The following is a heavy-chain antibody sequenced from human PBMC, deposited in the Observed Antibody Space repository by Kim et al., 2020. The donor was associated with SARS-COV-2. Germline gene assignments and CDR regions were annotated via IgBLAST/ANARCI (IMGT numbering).Heavy chain of an antibody. V-gene: IGHV3-30*18. Sequence: GGSLRLSCAASGFTFSSYGMHWVRQAPGKGLEWVAVISYDGSNKYYADSVKGRFTISRDNSKNTLYLQMNSLRAEDTAVYYCAKDRKNGCYYCYYGMDVWGQGTTVTVSS. CDR2: ISYDGSNK. CDR1: GFTFSSYG. J-gene: IGHJ6*02. CDR3: AKDRKNGCYYCYYGMDV.